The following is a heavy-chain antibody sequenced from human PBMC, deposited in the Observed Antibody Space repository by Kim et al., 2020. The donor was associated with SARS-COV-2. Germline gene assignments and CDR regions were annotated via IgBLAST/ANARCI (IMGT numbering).Heavy chain of an antibody. CDR3: ARDTREFSITMVRGAYYYYYGMDV. V-gene: IGHV3-11*05. CDR2: ISSSSSYT. D-gene: IGHD3-10*01. Sequence: GGSLRRSCAASGFTFSDYYMSWIRQAPGKGLEWVSYISSSSSYTNYADSVKGRFTISRDNAKNSLYLQMNSLRAEDTAVYYCARDTREFSITMVRGAYYYYYGMDVWGQGTTVTVSS. CDR1: GFTFSDYY. J-gene: IGHJ6*02.